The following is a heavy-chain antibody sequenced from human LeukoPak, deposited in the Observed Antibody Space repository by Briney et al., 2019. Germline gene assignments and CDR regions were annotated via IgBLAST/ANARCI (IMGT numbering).Heavy chain of an antibody. CDR1: GFTFSSYG. CDR3: ARDNKGFTMVRGAKYGMDV. CDR2: IRYDGSDK. D-gene: IGHD3-10*01. Sequence: PGGSLRLSCAASGFTFSSYGMHWVRQAPGKGLEWVAFIRYDGSDKYYADSVKGRFTISRDNSKNTLYLQMNSLRAEDTAVYYCARDNKGFTMVRGAKYGMDVWGQGTTVTVSS. V-gene: IGHV3-30*02. J-gene: IGHJ6*02.